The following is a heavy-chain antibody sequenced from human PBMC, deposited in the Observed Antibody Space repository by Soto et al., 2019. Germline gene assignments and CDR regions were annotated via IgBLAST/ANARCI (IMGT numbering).Heavy chain of an antibody. D-gene: IGHD6-19*01. J-gene: IGHJ4*02. V-gene: IGHV3-73*01. CDR2: IRSKANSYAT. CDR1: GFTFSGSA. Sequence: GVSLRLSCAASGFTFSGSAMHWVRQASGKGLEWVGRIRSKANSYATAYAASVKGRFTISRDDSKNTAYLQMNSLKTEDTAVYYCTRHSYSSGWYDDNWGQGTLVTVSS. CDR3: TRHSYSSGWYDDN.